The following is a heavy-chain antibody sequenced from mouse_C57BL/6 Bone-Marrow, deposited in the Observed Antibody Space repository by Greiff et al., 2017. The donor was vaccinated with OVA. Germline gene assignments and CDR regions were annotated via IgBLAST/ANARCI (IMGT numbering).Heavy chain of an antibody. V-gene: IGHV1-72*01. CDR1: GYTFTSYW. CDR3: ARRDGSSFYWYFDV. Sequence: QVQLQQPGAELVKPGASVKLSCKASGYTFTSYWMHWVKQRPGRGLEWIGRIDPNSGGTKYNEKFKSTATLTVDKPSSTASMQLSSLTSEDSAVYYCARRDGSSFYWYFDVWGTGTTVTVSS. D-gene: IGHD1-1*01. J-gene: IGHJ1*03. CDR2: IDPNSGGT.